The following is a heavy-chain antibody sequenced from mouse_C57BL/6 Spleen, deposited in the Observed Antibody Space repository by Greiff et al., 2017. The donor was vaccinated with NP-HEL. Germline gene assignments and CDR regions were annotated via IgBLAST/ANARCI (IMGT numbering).Heavy chain of an antibody. CDR2: IYPGSGST. D-gene: IGHD1-1*01. Sequence: VKLQQPGAELVKPGASVKMSCKASGYTFTSYWITWVKQRPGQGLEWIGDIYPGSGSTNYNEKFKSKATLTVDTSSSTAYMQLSSLTSEDSAVYYCARSFSYYYGSSAYWGQGTLVTVSA. V-gene: IGHV1-55*01. J-gene: IGHJ3*01. CDR3: ARSFSYYYGSSAY. CDR1: GYTFTSYW.